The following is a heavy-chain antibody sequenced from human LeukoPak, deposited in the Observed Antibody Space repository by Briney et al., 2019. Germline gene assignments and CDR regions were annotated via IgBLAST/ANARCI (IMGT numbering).Heavy chain of an antibody. CDR1: GFTFSSYA. CDR2: ISYDGSNK. Sequence: SLRLSCAASGFTFSSYAMHWVRQAPGKGLEWVAVISYDGSNKYYADSVKGRFTISRDNSKNTLYLKMNSLRAEDTAVYYCARSRYDYSNYVYYYYYMDVWGKGTTVTVSS. D-gene: IGHD4-11*01. CDR3: ARSRYDYSNYVYYYYYMDV. V-gene: IGHV3-30*01. J-gene: IGHJ6*03.